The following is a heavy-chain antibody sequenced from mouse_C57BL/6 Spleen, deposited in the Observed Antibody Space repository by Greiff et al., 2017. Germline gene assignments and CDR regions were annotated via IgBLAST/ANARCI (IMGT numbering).Heavy chain of an antibody. CDR3: GRGGGFLYYAMDY. J-gene: IGHJ4*01. CDR1: GFNIKNTY. CDR2: IDPANGNT. V-gene: IGHV14-3*01. Sequence: EVQLQESVAELVRPGASVKLSCTASGFNIKNTYMHWVKQRPEQGLEWIGRIDPANGNTKYAPKFPGKATITADTSSNTAYLQLSSLTSEDTAIYYGGRGGGFLYYAMDYWGQGTSVTVSS.